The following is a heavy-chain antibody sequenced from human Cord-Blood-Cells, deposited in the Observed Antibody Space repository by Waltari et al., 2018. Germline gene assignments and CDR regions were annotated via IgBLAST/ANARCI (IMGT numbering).Heavy chain of an antibody. Sequence: QLQLQESGPGLVKPSETLSLTCTVSGGSISSSSYYWGWIRQPPGKGLEWIGSIYYSGSTHYNPSIKSRVTIAVDTSKTQFSLKLSSVTAADTAVYYCAVTVTNWFDPWGQGTLVTVSS. CDR1: GGSISSSSYY. J-gene: IGHJ5*02. V-gene: IGHV4-39*01. CDR2: IYYSGST. CDR3: AVTVTNWFDP. D-gene: IGHD4-17*01.